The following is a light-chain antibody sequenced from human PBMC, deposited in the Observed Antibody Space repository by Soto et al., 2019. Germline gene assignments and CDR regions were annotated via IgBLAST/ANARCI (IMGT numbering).Light chain of an antibody. J-gene: IGLJ2*01. CDR1: SGHSNYA. Sequence: QLVLTQSPSASASLGASVKLTCTLSSGHSNYAIAWHQQQPEKGPRFLMKLNSDGSHSKGDGIPDRFSGSSSGAERYLSISTLQYEDEADYYCQTWVTGIHIFGGGTQLTVL. V-gene: IGLV4-69*01. CDR3: QTWVTGIHI. CDR2: LNSDGSH.